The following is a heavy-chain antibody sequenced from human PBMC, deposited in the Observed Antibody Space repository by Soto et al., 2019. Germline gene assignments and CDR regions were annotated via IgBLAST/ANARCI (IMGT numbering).Heavy chain of an antibody. D-gene: IGHD6-19*01. CDR3: DAGATRWLHSPFDY. Sequence: QVQLVQSGAEVKKPGASVKVSCKVSGHTLTELSMHWVRQAPGKGLEWMGGFDPEDGETISAQKFPGRLTTTEDTXXDSTYMELSRLRSAHTAVYYCDAGATRWLHSPFDYWGQGTLVPISS. J-gene: IGHJ4*02. CDR2: FDPEDGET. V-gene: IGHV1-24*01. CDR1: GHTLTELS.